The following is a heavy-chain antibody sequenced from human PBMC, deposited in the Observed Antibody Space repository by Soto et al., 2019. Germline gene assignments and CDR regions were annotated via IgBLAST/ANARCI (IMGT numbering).Heavy chain of an antibody. CDR2: ISTSGDTI. CDR3: ARDGYGDPYYYYGMDV. J-gene: IGHJ6*02. D-gene: IGHD4-17*01. Sequence: VQLLESGGGLVQPGGSLRLSCAASGFAFGFYELSWVRQAPGKGLEWVSYISTSGDTIYYADSVKGRFTISRDNARNSLDLQMNSLRAEDTAVYYCARDGYGDPYYYYGMDVWGQGTTVTVSS. V-gene: IGHV3-48*03. CDR1: GFAFGFYE.